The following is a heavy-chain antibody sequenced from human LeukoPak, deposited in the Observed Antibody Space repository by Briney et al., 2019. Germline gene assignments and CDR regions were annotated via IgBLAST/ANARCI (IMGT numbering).Heavy chain of an antibody. CDR3: ATYDYVWGSYRYPFDY. V-gene: IGHV1-69*05. CDR1: GGTFSSYA. J-gene: IGHJ4*02. D-gene: IGHD3-16*02. Sequence: GASVKVSCKASGGTFSSYAISLVRQAPGQGLEWMGRIIPIFGTANYAQKFQGRVTITTDESTSTAYMELSSLRSEDTAVYYCATYDYVWGSYRYPFDYWGQGTLVTVSS. CDR2: IIPIFGTA.